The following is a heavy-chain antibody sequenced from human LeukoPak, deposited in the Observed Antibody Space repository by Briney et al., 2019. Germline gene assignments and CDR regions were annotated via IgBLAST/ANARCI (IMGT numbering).Heavy chain of an antibody. CDR2: IYCSGST. V-gene: IGHV4-39*07. CDR1: GGSISSSSYY. J-gene: IGHJ4*02. D-gene: IGHD3-10*01. Sequence: SETLSLTCTVSGGSISSSSYYWGWIRQPPGKGLEWIGSIYCSGSTYYNPSLKSRVTISVDTSKNQFSLKLSSVTAADTAVYYCARDLLVRGVIPVDYRGQGTLVTVSS. CDR3: ARDLLVRGVIPVDY.